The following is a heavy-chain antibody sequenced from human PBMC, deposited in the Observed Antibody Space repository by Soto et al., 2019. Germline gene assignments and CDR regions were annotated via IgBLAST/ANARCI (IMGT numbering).Heavy chain of an antibody. CDR3: ARDGLRFLEWSPVPPYGMDV. CDR2: ISDGGST. Sequence: LSLTCNVSGGSIYTYYWSWLRQSPGKGLEWIGYISDGGSTNYNPSLESRVTISVDTSKNQFSLKLSSVTAADTAVYYCARDGLRFLEWSPVPPYGMDVWGQGTTVTVSS. CDR1: GGSIYTYY. V-gene: IGHV4-59*12. J-gene: IGHJ6*02. D-gene: IGHD3-3*01.